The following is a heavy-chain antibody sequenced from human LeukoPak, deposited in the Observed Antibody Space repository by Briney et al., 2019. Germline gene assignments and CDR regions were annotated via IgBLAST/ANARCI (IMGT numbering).Heavy chain of an antibody. J-gene: IGHJ4*02. CDR2: IRNKANSYAT. CDR1: GFTFSGSA. Sequence: PGGSLRLSCAASGFTFSGSAMHWVRQASGKGLEWVGRIRNKANSYATAYAASVKGRFIISRDDSKNTAYLQMNSLKTEDTAVYYCTRLPYCSTTSCPLDYWGQGTLVTVSS. D-gene: IGHD2-2*01. CDR3: TRLPYCSTTSCPLDY. V-gene: IGHV3-73*01.